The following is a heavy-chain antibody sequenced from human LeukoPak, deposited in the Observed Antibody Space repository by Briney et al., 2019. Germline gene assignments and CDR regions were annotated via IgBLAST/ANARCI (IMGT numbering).Heavy chain of an antibody. J-gene: IGHJ4*02. D-gene: IGHD3-10*01. CDR3: ARGLTYYYGSGSYYHDY. CDR2: INWNGGST. CDR1: GFTFDDYG. V-gene: IGHV3-20*04. Sequence: GGSLRLSCAASGFTFDDYGMSWVRQAPGKGLEWVSGINWNGGSTVYADSVKGRFTISRDNAKNSLYLQMNSLRAEDTALYYCARGLTYYYGSGSYYHDYWGQGTLVTVSS.